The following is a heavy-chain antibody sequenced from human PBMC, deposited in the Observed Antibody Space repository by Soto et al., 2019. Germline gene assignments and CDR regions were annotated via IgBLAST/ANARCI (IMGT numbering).Heavy chain of an antibody. CDR2: IYYSGST. D-gene: IGHD6-13*01. CDR3: ASSNIAATGFYYYGMDV. V-gene: IGHV4-59*01. CDR1: GGSISRYY. J-gene: IGHJ6*02. Sequence: PSETLSLTCTVSGGSISRYYWSWIRQPPGKGLEWIGYIYYSGSTNYNPSLKSRVTISVDTSKNQFSLKLSSVTAADTAVYYCASSNIAATGFYYYGMDVWGRGTTVTVPS.